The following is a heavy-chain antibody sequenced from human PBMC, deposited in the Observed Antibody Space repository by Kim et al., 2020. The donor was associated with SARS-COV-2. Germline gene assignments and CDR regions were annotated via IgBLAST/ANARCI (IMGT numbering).Heavy chain of an antibody. Sequence: TSMKTRLTISKDTSKNQVVLTMTNMDPVDTATYYCARIGLRGSGWYSLDYWGQGTLVTVSS. D-gene: IGHD6-19*01. J-gene: IGHJ4*02. CDR3: ARIGLRGSGWYSLDY. V-gene: IGHV2-70*01.